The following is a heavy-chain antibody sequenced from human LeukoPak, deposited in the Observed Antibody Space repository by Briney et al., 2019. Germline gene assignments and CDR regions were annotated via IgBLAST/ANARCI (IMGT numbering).Heavy chain of an antibody. Sequence: ASVKVSCKASGYTFTDYFIHWVRQAPGQGLEWMGWINPNIGDASYAQKFQDRVTMTRDKSINTAYMELSRLTSDDTAVYYCARMALDGGDSIGFDSWGQGTLVTVSS. CDR1: GYTFTDYF. CDR3: ARMALDGGDSIGFDS. D-gene: IGHD2-21*02. CDR2: INPNIGDA. J-gene: IGHJ5*01. V-gene: IGHV1-2*02.